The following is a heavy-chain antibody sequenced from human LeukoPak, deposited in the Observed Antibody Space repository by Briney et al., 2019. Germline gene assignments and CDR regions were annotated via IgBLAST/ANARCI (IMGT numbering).Heavy chain of an antibody. CDR3: ARARSYLMNFDY. CDR1: GGSFSGYY. CDR2: INHSGST. D-gene: IGHD1-26*01. V-gene: IGHV4-34*01. J-gene: IGHJ4*02. Sequence: SETLSLTCAVYGGSFSGYYWSWIRQPPGKGLEWIGEINHSGSTNYNPSLKSRVTISVDTSKNQFSLKLSSVTAADTAVYYCARARSYLMNFDYWGQGTLVTVSS.